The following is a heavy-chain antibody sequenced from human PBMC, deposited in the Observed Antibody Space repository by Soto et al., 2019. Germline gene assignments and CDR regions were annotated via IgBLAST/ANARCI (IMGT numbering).Heavy chain of an antibody. J-gene: IGHJ4*02. D-gene: IGHD6-13*01. CDR1: GYTFSNFW. CDR3: ARSPRSSPYFDY. Sequence: SCGCSGYTFSNFWIAWVRHLPGKGLEWMGIIYPGDHETRYSPSFHGKVTISADKSINTAYLQWSSLEASDSAFYYCARSPRSSPYFDYWGQGALVTVSS. V-gene: IGHV5-51*01. CDR2: IYPGDHET.